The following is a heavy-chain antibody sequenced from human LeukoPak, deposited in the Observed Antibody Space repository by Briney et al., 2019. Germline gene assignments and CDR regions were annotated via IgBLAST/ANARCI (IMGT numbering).Heavy chain of an antibody. CDR3: ARVQVYYDSSGYHYYYYYMDV. Sequence: SETLSLTCAVYGGSFSGYYWSWIRQPPGKGLEWIGEINHSGSTNYNPSLKSRVTISVDTSKNQFSLKLSSVTAADTAVYYCARVQVYYDSSGYHYYYYYMDVWGKGTTVTISS. CDR1: GGSFSGYY. V-gene: IGHV4-34*01. D-gene: IGHD3-22*01. J-gene: IGHJ6*03. CDR2: INHSGST.